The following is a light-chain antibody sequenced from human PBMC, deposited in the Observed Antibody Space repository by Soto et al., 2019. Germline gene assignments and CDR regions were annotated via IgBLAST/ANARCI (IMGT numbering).Light chain of an antibody. CDR2: VAS. Sequence: EIVLTQSPGTLYLSPGERATLSCRASQSVSSNYLAWYQQKPGQAPRVLIYVASSRATGIPDRFSGSGSGTDFTLTISRREPEDFAVYYCQQYGSSPITFGQGTRLEIK. CDR3: QQYGSSPIT. CDR1: QSVSSNY. V-gene: IGKV3-20*01. J-gene: IGKJ5*01.